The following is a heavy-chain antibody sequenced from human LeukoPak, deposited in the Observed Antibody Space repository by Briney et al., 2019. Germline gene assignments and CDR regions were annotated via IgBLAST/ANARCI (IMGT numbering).Heavy chain of an antibody. D-gene: IGHD3-10*01. J-gene: IGHJ4*02. CDR1: GFTFSSYA. Sequence: PGGSLRLSCAASGFTFSSYAMSWVRQAPGKGLEWVSSISSSSSYIYYADSVKGRFTISRDNAKNSLYLQMNSLRAEDTAVYYCAREGPYYYGSGSYSPPFDYWGQGTLVTVSS. CDR3: AREGPYYYGSGSYSPPFDY. V-gene: IGHV3-21*01. CDR2: ISSSSSYI.